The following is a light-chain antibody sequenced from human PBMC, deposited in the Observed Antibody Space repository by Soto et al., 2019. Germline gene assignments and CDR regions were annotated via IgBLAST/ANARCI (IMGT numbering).Light chain of an antibody. Sequence: DIQMTQSPSSLSASVGDRVTITCRASQSISSYLNWYQQKPGKAPKLLIYAASSLQSGVPSRFSGSGSGTDFTLTISSLQPEHFATYYCQQRYSTPWSFGQATNVDIK. CDR3: QQRYSTPWS. CDR1: QSISSY. V-gene: IGKV1-39*01. CDR2: AAS. J-gene: IGKJ1*01.